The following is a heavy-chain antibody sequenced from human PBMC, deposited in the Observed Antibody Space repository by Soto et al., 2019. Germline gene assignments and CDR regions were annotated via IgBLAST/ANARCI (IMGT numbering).Heavy chain of an antibody. CDR1: GFTFDDYA. J-gene: IGHJ4*02. V-gene: IGHV3-9*01. CDR3: AKGYSGYDFGADFDY. Sequence: SLRLSCAASGFTFDDYAMHWVRQAPGKGLEWVSGISWNSGSIGYADSVKGRFTISRDNAKNSLYLQMNSLRAEDTALYYCAKGYSGYDFGADFDYWGQGTLVTVSS. CDR2: ISWNSGSI. D-gene: IGHD5-12*01.